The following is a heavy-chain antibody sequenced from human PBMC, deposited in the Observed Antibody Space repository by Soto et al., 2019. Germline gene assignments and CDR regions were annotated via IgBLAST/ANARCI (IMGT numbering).Heavy chain of an antibody. D-gene: IGHD1-1*01. J-gene: IGHJ5*02. CDR3: AKSLNINWKNWFDP. Sequence: GGSLRLSCAASGFTFSSYGMHWVRQAPGKGLEWVAVISYDGSNKYYADSVKGRFTISRDNSKNTLYLDMNSLRAEDTAVYYCAKSLNINWKNWFDPWGQGTLVTVSS. CDR1: GFTFSSYG. V-gene: IGHV3-30*18. CDR2: ISYDGSNK.